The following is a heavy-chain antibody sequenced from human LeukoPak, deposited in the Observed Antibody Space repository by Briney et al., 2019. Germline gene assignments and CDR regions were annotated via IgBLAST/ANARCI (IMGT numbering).Heavy chain of an antibody. CDR3: ARVVVAATLYFDY. D-gene: IGHD2-15*01. J-gene: IGHJ4*02. CDR1: GGSFSGYY. CDR2: INHRGST. Sequence: PSETLSLTCAVYGGSFSGYYWSWIRQPPGKGLEWIGEINHRGSTNYNPSLKSRVTISVDTSKNKFSLKLTSVTAADTVVYYCARVVVAATLYFDYWGQGTLVTVSS. V-gene: IGHV4-34*01.